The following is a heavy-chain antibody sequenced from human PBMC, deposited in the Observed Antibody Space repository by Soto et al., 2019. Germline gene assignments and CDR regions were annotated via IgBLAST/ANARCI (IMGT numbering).Heavy chain of an antibody. CDR2: IYPGDSDT. CDR3: ARHEYSSSSGYYSYGRDV. CDR1: GYSFTSYW. Sequence: GESLKISCKGSGYSFTSYWIGWVRQMPGKGLEWMGIIYPGDSDTRYSPSFQGQVTISANKPISTAYRGGSSLRASNPAMYYCARHEYSSSSGYYSYGRDVGAQGTRVPVS. D-gene: IGHD6-6*01. V-gene: IGHV5-51*01. J-gene: IGHJ6*02.